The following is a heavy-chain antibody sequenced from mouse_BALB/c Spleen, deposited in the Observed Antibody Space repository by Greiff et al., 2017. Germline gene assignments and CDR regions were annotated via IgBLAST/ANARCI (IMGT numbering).Heavy chain of an antibody. CDR2: IWGDGST. CDR1: GFSLTGYG. D-gene: IGHD1-2*01. CDR3: ARGGYYGYGAY. V-gene: IGHV2-6-7*01. J-gene: IGHJ3*01. Sequence: VQLKESGPGLVAPSQSLSISCTASGFSLTGYGVNWVRQPPGKGLEWLGMIWGDGSTDYNSALKSRLSISKDNSKSQVFLKMNSLQTDDTARYYCARGGYYGYGAYWGQGTLVTVSA.